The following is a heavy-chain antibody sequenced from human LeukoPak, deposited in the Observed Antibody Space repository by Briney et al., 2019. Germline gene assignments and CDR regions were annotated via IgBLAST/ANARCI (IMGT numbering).Heavy chain of an antibody. V-gene: IGHV3-53*01. CDR3: ARVKEQQLVHAFDI. CDR1: GFTVSSNS. CDR2: IYSDNT. J-gene: IGHJ3*02. D-gene: IGHD6-13*01. Sequence: GGSLRLSCTVSGFTVSSNSMSWVRQAPGKGLEWVSFIYSDNTHYSDSVKGRFTISRDNAKNSLYLQMNSLRAEDTAVYYCARVKEQQLVHAFDIWGQGTMVTVSS.